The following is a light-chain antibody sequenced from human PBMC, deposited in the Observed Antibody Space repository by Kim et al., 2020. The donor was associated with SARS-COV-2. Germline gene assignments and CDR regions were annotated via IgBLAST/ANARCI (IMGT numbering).Light chain of an antibody. CDR3: SSYAGSHTYI. CDR1: SSDIGSYNL. Sequence: GQSIAISCTGTSSDIGSYNLVSWYQQHPGRAPKLMIYAGTERPSGVSDRFSGSKSGYTASLTISGLQAEDEANYFCSSYAGSHTYIFGPGTEVTVL. V-gene: IGLV2-23*01. CDR2: AGT. J-gene: IGLJ1*01.